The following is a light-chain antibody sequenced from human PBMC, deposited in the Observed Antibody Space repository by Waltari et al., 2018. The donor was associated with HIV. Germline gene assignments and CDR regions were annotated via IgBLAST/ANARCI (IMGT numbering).Light chain of an antibody. CDR2: DVS. J-gene: IGLJ3*02. V-gene: IGLV2-14*03. CDR3: SSYTSGSTWV. Sequence: QSALTQPASVSGSPGQSITISCTGTSSDLGYFKFVSWYQQHPGKAPKLMIYDVSSRPSGVSDRISGSKSGNTASLTISGLQPEDEADYYCSSYTSGSTWVFGGGTKVTVL. CDR1: SSDLGYFKF.